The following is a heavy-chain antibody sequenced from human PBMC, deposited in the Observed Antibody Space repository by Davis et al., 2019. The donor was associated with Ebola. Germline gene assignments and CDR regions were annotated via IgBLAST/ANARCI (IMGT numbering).Heavy chain of an antibody. CDR1: GSTLNAHH. J-gene: IGHJ6*03. D-gene: IGHD3/OR15-3a*01. V-gene: IGHV3-11*04. CDR2: ISTTGGSI. Sequence: GESLKISCGASGSTLNAHHMNWLRQAPGKELEWVAHISTTGGSIYYADSVKGRFTISRGYANNSLYLQMDSLTMDDTGVYFCARDPPNGLPVYYMDVWGKGTTVTISS. CDR3: ARDPPNGLPVYYMDV.